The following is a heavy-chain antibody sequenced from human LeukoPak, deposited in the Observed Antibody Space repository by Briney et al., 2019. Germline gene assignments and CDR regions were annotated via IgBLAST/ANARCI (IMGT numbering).Heavy chain of an antibody. V-gene: IGHV4-39*07. D-gene: IGHD2-15*01. CDR3: ASIHCSGGSCLNWFDP. CDR1: GGSISSSSYY. CDR2: IYYSGST. J-gene: IGHJ5*02. Sequence: SETLSLTCTVSGGSISSSSYYWGWIRQPPGKGLEWIGSIYYSGSTYYNPSLKSRVTISVDTSKNQFSLKLSSVTAADTAVYYCASIHCSGGSCLNWFDPWGQGTLVTVSS.